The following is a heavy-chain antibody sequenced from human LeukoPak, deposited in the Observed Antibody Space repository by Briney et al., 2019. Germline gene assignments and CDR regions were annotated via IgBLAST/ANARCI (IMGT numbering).Heavy chain of an antibody. CDR3: AWTYHVLSAYSY. V-gene: IGHV4-4*07. Sequence: PSETLSLTCTVSGGSMSSYYWSWIRQPAGKGLEWIGRIYSPGSTKYNPSLKSRVTISIDKAKKQISLKVNSVTAADTAVYYCAWTYHVLSAYSYWGKGTLVTVSS. D-gene: IGHD3-3*01. J-gene: IGHJ4*02. CDR2: IYSPGST. CDR1: GGSMSSYY.